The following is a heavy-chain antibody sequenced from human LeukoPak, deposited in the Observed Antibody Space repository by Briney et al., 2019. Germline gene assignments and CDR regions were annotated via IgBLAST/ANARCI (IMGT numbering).Heavy chain of an antibody. J-gene: IGHJ4*02. CDR1: GFTFSSYG. CDR3: AKDQDYYGSGSYEDY. Sequence: GGSLRLSCAASGFTFSSYGMHWVRQAPGKGLEWVAVISYDGSNKYYADSVKGRFTISRDNSKNTLYLQMNSLRAEDTAVYYCAKDQDYYGSGSYEDYWGQGTLVTVSS. V-gene: IGHV3-30*18. D-gene: IGHD3-10*01. CDR2: ISYDGSNK.